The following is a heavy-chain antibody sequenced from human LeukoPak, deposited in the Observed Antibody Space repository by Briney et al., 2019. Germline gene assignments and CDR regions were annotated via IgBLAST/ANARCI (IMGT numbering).Heavy chain of an antibody. CDR2: VSGSGGST. CDR1: GFTFSSYA. V-gene: IGHV3-23*01. D-gene: IGHD5-18*01. Sequence: GGSLRLSCAASGFTFSSYAMSWVRQAPGKGLEWVSSVSGSGGSTDYADSVKGRFTISRDNSKNTLYLQMNSLRAEDTAVYYCAEDQVLGYSYGSRTDYWGQGTLVTVS. J-gene: IGHJ4*02. CDR3: AEDQVLGYSYGSRTDY.